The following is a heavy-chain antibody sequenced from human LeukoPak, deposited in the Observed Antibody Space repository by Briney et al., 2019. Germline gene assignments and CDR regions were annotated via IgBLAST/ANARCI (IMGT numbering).Heavy chain of an antibody. CDR1: GFTFSSYW. Sequence: GGSLRLSCAASGFTFSSYWMHWVRQAPEKGLVWVSRINSDGSSTNYADSVKGRFTISRDNARNTLYLQMNSLRVEDTAVYYCARGPIIRGVTPSDYWGQGTLVTVSS. J-gene: IGHJ4*02. CDR3: ARGPIIRGVTPSDY. V-gene: IGHV3-74*01. D-gene: IGHD4-23*01. CDR2: INSDGSST.